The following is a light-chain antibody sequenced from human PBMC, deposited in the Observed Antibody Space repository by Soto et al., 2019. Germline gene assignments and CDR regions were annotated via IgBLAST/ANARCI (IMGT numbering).Light chain of an antibody. CDR2: AAS. J-gene: IGKJ1*01. CDR1: QSVKNNQ. CDR3: HQNDSAPRT. V-gene: IGKV3-20*01. Sequence: EIVLTQSPGTLSLSPGERATLSCRASQSVKNNQVAWYQQAPGQAPRLLIYAASSSTTVIPDRFSGRWSGTVFTLTISLLTPEDVALYYRHQNDSAPRTFGQGTKVEIK.